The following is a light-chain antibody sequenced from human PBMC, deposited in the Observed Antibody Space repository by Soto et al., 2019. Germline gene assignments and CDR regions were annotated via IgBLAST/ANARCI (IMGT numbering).Light chain of an antibody. CDR2: EVS. J-gene: IGLJ1*01. V-gene: IGLV2-23*02. Sequence: QSVLTQPASVSGSPGQSITISCTGTSSHVGTYNLVSWYQQYSGKAPKLMIYEVSKRPSGVSNRFSGSKSGNAASLTISGLQAEDEADYYCCSYAGTNPYVPGTGTKVTVL. CDR3: CSYAGTNPYV. CDR1: SSHVGTYNL.